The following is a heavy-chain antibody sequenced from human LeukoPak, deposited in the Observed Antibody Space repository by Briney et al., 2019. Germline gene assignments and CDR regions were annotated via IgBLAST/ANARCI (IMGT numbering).Heavy chain of an antibody. CDR2: ISNTGDSI. V-gene: IGHV3-11*04. D-gene: IGHD7-27*01. Sequence: NPGGSLRLSCAASGFTFSDSYMTWIRQAPGKGLEWVSFISNTGDSIYYADSVKGRFTTSRDNAKSSLSLQMNSLRAEDTAVYYCGRGHWGLDYWGEGALVTVSS. CDR1: GFTFSDSY. CDR3: GRGHWGLDY. J-gene: IGHJ4*02.